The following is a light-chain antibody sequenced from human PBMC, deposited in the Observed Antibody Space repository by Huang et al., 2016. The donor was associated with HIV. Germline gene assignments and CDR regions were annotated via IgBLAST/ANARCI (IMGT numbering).Light chain of an antibody. V-gene: IGKV3-20*01. CDR3: QQYGSSPLFT. Sequence: EIVLTQSPGTLSLSPGEIAPLSCRASQTISSTYLAWYQKKPGQCPRLRVYGASSRAAGIPDGFSGSGSGTDVTLTISRLEPEDFAVYYCQQYGSSPLFTFGPVTKVDIK. CDR1: QTISSTY. J-gene: IGKJ3*01. CDR2: GAS.